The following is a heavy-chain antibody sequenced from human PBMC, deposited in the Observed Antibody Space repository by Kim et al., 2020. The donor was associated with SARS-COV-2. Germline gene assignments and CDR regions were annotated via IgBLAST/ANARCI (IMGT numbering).Heavy chain of an antibody. D-gene: IGHD2-15*01. CDR2: IYPGDSDT. J-gene: IGHJ4*02. V-gene: IGHV5-51*01. CDR3: ARHQCSGGSCYSGFDD. Sequence: GESPKISCKGSGYSFTNYWIGWVRQMPGKGLEWMGVIYPGDSDTRYSPSFQGQVTISADKSISTAYLQWSSLEASDTAMYYCARHQCSGGSCYSGFDDWGQGTLVTVSS. CDR1: GYSFTNYW.